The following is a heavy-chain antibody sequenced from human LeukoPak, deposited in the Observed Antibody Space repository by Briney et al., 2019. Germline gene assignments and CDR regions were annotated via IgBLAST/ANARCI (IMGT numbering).Heavy chain of an antibody. D-gene: IGHD6-19*01. J-gene: IGHJ4*02. V-gene: IGHV6-1*01. CDR2: TYYRSKWYN. CDR1: GDSVSSNSAA. CDR3: AREALAFGSGWYKVDY. Sequence: SQTLSLTCAISGDSVSSNSAAWNWIRQSPSRGLEWLGRTYYRSKWYNDYAVSVKSRITINPDTSKNQFSLQLNSVTPEDTAVYYCAREALAFGSGWYKVDYWGQGTLVTVSS.